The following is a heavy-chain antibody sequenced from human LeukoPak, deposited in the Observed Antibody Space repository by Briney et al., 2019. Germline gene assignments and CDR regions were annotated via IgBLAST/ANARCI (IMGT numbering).Heavy chain of an antibody. CDR3: ARDLEVATGPDY. CDR1: GFTFSNYW. D-gene: IGHD6-25*01. Sequence: GGSLRLSCAASGFTFSNYWMHWVRQAPGKWLVWVSRISNDGSRSTYAESVKGRFTISRDNARNTLYLQMNSLRAEDTAVYYCARDLEVATGPDYWGQGTLVTVSS. CDR2: ISNDGSRS. J-gene: IGHJ4*02. V-gene: IGHV3-74*01.